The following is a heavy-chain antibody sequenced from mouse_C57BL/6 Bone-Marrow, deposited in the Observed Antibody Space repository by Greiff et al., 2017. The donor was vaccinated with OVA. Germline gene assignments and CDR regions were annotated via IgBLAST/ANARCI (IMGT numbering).Heavy chain of an antibody. J-gene: IGHJ2*01. CDR2: IDPTNDYT. Sequence: QVQLQQSGAELARPGASVKMSCKASGYTFTSYTIHWVKQRPGQGLEWFGYIDPTNDYTNYNQKFKGKATLNADKSSSTAYMQLSSLTSEDSAVYYCTRGYYFDYWGQGTTLTVSS. CDR1: GYTFTSYT. CDR3: TRGYYFDY. V-gene: IGHV1-4*01.